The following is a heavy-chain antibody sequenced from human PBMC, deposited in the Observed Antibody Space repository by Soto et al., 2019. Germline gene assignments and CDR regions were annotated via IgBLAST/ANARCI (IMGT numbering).Heavy chain of an antibody. Sequence: LRLSCAASGFTFSSYGMHWVRQAPGKGLEWVAVIWYDGSNKYYADSVKGRFTISRDNSKNTLYLQMNSLRAEDTAVYYCARAPKSLLYGMDVWGQGTTVTVSS. CDR3: ARAPKSLLYGMDV. V-gene: IGHV3-33*01. J-gene: IGHJ6*02. CDR2: IWYDGSNK. CDR1: GFTFSSYG.